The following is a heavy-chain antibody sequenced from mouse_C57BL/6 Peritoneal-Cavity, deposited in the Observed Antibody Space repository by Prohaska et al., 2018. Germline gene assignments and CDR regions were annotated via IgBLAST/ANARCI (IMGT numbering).Heavy chain of an antibody. CDR3: ARLLPFAY. Sequence: GFTFSDYGMHWVRQAPEKGLEWVAYISSGSSTIYYADTVKGRFTISRDNAKNTLFLQMTSLRSEDTAMYYCARLLPFAYWGQGTLVTVS. V-gene: IGHV5-17*01. J-gene: IGHJ3*01. CDR2: ISSGSSTI. CDR1: GFTFSDYG.